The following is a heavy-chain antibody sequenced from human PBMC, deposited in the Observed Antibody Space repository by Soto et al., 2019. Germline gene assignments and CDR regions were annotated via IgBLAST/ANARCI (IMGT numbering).Heavy chain of an antibody. J-gene: IGHJ6*02. CDR2: INPGGGRT. CDR3: ARDVSGPGATYVMDV. CDR1: GYIFSSHC. V-gene: IGHV1-46*01. D-gene: IGHD2-2*01. Sequence: ASVKVSCKASGYIFSSHCIYWVRQAPGQGLQWMGIINPGGGRTAYAQKFQGRVTLTRDMSTSTVYMELTSLTYDDTVVYYCARDVSGPGATYVMDVSGQGTTVTVSS.